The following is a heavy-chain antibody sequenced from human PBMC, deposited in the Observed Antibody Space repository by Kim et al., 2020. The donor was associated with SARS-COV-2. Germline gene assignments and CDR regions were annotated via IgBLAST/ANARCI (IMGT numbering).Heavy chain of an antibody. J-gene: IGHJ3*02. V-gene: IGHV3-23*01. D-gene: IGHD3-10*02. Sequence: DSVKGRCTISRDNSKNTLYLQMNSLRAEDTAVYYCAKTVIVLSGGDAFDIWGQGTMVTVSS. CDR3: AKTVIVLSGGDAFDI.